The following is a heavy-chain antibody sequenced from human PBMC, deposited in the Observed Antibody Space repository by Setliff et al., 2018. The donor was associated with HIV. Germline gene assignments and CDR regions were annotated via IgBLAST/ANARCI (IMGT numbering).Heavy chain of an antibody. D-gene: IGHD2-2*01. CDR3: ASSGYCSSTSCYDSYYYGMDV. CDR1: EFTFSSYE. J-gene: IGHJ6*02. Sequence: PGGSLRLSCAASEFTFSSYEMNWVRQAPGKGLEWVSYISRSGVTIYYADSVKGRFTISRDNAKNSLYLQMNSLRAEDTAVYYCASSGYCSSTSCYDSYYYGMDVWGQGTTVTVSS. CDR2: ISRSGVTI. V-gene: IGHV3-48*03.